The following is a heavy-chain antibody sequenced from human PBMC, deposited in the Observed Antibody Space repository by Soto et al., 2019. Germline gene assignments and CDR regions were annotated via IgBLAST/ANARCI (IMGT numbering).Heavy chain of an antibody. CDR2: IIPISETT. CDR1: GGTFSRYA. Sequence: QVQQVQSGAEVKKPGSSVKVSCKASGGTFSRYAISWVRQAPGQGLEWMGGIIPISETTNYAQKFQGRVTITADESKSTAYMELSSLRSEDTAVYYCARSHGSSTSLEIYYYYYYGMDVWGQGTTVTVSS. V-gene: IGHV1-69*01. J-gene: IGHJ6*02. CDR3: ARSHGSSTSLEIYYYYYYGMDV. D-gene: IGHD2-2*01.